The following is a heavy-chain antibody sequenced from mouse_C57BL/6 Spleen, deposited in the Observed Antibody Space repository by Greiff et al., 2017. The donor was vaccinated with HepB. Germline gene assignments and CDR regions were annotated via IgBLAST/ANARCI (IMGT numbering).Heavy chain of an antibody. J-gene: IGHJ4*01. V-gene: IGHV1-59*01. CDR1: GYTFTSYW. CDR2: IDPSDSYT. CDR3: ARHYGSSLYAMDY. D-gene: IGHD1-1*01. Sequence: VKLQQPGAELVRPGTSVKLSCKASGYTFTSYWMHWVKQRPGQGLEWIGVIDPSDSYTNYNQKFKGKATLTVDTSSSTAYMQLSSLTSEDSAVYYCARHYGSSLYAMDYWGQGTSVTVSS.